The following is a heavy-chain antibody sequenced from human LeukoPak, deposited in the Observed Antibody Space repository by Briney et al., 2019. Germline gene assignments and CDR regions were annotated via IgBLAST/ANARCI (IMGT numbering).Heavy chain of an antibody. Sequence: PGGSLRLSCVASGFDVNDNFMLWIRQAPGQGLEWISIIYASGGAFHSESVKGRFSAFRDTSKNTIFLQMINLRAADTAMYYCVRRHDYWGQGTLVTVSS. CDR2: IYASGGA. J-gene: IGHJ4*02. V-gene: IGHV3-53*01. CDR1: GFDVNDNF. CDR3: VRRHDY.